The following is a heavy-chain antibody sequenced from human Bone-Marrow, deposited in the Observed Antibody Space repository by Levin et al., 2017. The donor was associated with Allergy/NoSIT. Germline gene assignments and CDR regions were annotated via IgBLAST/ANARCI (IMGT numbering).Heavy chain of an antibody. V-gene: IGHV3-30*18. CDR3: AKGPRTGDYFDY. J-gene: IGHJ4*02. CDR2: ISYDGSNK. Sequence: GGSLRLSCEASGFIFSTYGMSWVRQAPGKGPEWVALISYDGSNKYYADSVKGRFTISRDNSKNTLYLQMNSLRAEDTAVYFCAKGPRTGDYFDYWGQGMLVTVSS. CDR1: GFIFSTYG. D-gene: IGHD3/OR15-3a*01.